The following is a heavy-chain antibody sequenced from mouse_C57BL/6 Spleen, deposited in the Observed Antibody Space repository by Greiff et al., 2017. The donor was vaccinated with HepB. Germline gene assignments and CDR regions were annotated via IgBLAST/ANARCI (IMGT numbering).Heavy chain of an antibody. Sequence: EVKLMESGGGLVKPGGSLKLSCAASGFTFSDYGMHWVRQAPEKGLEWVAYISSGSSTIYYADTVKGRFTISRDNAKNTLFLQMTSLRSEDTAMYYCARPRLIFYYAMDYWGQGTSVTVSS. CDR2: ISSGSSTI. V-gene: IGHV5-17*01. J-gene: IGHJ4*01. CDR3: ARPRLIFYYAMDY. CDR1: GFTFSDYG.